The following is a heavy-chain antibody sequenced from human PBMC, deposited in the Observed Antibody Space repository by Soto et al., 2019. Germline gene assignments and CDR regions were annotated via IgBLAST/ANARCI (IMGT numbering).Heavy chain of an antibody. CDR1: GYTFTSYG. V-gene: IGHV1-18*01. Sequence: ASVKVSCKASGYTFTSYGISWLLQAPGQGLEWMGWISAYNGNTNYAQKLQGRVTMTTDTSTSTAYMELRSLRSDDTAVYYCARKRVGASNWFDPWGQGTLVTVSS. D-gene: IGHD1-26*01. CDR3: ARKRVGASNWFDP. J-gene: IGHJ5*02. CDR2: ISAYNGNT.